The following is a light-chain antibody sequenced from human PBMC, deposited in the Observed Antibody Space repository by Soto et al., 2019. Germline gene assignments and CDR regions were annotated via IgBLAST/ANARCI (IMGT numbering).Light chain of an antibody. V-gene: IGKV4-1*01. CDR1: QSVLYSANNQYY. J-gene: IGKJ1*01. CDR3: QQHYSTPLT. Sequence: DIVMTQSPDSLAVSLGERATINCKSSQSVLYSANNQYYLAWYQQKPGQPPKLLIYWASIRESGVPDRFSGSWSGTDFTLTISSLQAEDVSVYYCQQHYSTPLTFGQGTKVEIK. CDR2: WAS.